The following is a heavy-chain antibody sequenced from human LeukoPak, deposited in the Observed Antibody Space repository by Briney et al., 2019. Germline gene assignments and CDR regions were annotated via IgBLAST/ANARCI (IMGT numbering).Heavy chain of an antibody. D-gene: IGHD3/OR15-3a*01. CDR1: GGTFSSYA. J-gene: IGHJ6*03. CDR3: ARCRTGYAPGYYYYYYMDV. CDR2: IIPIFGTA. V-gene: IGHV1-69*01. Sequence: ASVKVSCKASGGTFSSYAISWVRQAPGQGLEWMGGIIPIFGTANYAQKFQGRVTITADESTSTAYMELSSLRSEDTAVYYCARCRTGYAPGYYYYYYMDVWGKGTTVTISS.